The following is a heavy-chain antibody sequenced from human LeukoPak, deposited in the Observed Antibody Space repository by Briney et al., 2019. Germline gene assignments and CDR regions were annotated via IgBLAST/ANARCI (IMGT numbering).Heavy chain of an antibody. CDR2: INNSGST. J-gene: IGHJ6*03. V-gene: IGHV4-34*01. Sequence: SETLSLTCAVYGGSFSGYYWSWIRQPPGKGLEWIGEINNSGSTNYNPSLKSRVTISVDTSKNQFSLKLSSVTAADTAVYYCAREFKSPRSWELHSTYYYYMDVWGKGTTVTVSS. D-gene: IGHD1-26*01. CDR3: AREFKSPRSWELHSTYYYYMDV. CDR1: GGSFSGYY.